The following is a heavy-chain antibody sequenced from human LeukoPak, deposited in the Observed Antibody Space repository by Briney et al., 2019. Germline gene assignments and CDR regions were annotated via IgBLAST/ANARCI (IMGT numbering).Heavy chain of an antibody. D-gene: IGHD6-13*01. CDR2: ISYDGSNK. CDR1: GFTFSSYG. V-gene: IGHV3-30*18. Sequence: PGGSLRLSCAASGFTFSSYGMHWVRQAPGKGLEWVAVISYDGSNKYYADSVKGRFTISRDNSKNTLYLQMNSLSAEDTAVYYCAKVAAGYSGSWYRNAFDIWGQGTMVTVSS. J-gene: IGHJ3*02. CDR3: AKVAAGYSGSWYRNAFDI.